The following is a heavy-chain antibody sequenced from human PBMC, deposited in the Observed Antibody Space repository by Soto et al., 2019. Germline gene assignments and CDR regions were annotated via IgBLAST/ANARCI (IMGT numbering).Heavy chain of an antibody. V-gene: IGHV1-2*02. Sequence: QVQLVQSGAEVRKPGASVKVSCNVTGYTFSGHYLHWVRQAPGQGLEWMGWINPKSGGTNYAQKLQDRVTMTADTSVCAASMELTSLRYDDTAVFYCARGLYSSPAYFFDSWGQGTLVTVSS. CDR2: INPKSGGT. D-gene: IGHD6-13*01. CDR1: GYTFSGHY. J-gene: IGHJ4*02. CDR3: ARGLYSSPAYFFDS.